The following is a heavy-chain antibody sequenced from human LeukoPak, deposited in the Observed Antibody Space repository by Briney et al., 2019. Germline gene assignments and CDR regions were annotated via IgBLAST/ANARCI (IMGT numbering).Heavy chain of an antibody. V-gene: IGHV3-48*04. Sequence: GGSLRLSCAASGFSFSSYSMNWVRQAPGKGLEWVSYISSSSSSIYYADSVKGRFTISRDNAKNSVYLQMSSLRAEDTAVYYCASLSLRWSDYWGQGTLVTVSS. CDR3: ASLSLRWSDY. CDR1: GFSFSSYS. J-gene: IGHJ4*02. D-gene: IGHD4-23*01. CDR2: ISSSSSSI.